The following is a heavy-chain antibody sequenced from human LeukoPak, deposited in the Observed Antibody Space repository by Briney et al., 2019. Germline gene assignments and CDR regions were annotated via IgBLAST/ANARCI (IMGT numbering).Heavy chain of an antibody. CDR1: GGTFSSYA. V-gene: IGHV1-69*01. J-gene: IGHJ4*02. Sequence: SVKVSCKASGGTFSSYAISWVRQAPGQGLGWMGGIIPISGTANYAQKFQGRVTITADESTSTAYMELSSLRSEDTAVYYCARDLYCSGGSCYPGWGQGTLVTVSS. D-gene: IGHD2-15*01. CDR2: IIPISGTA. CDR3: ARDLYCSGGSCYPG.